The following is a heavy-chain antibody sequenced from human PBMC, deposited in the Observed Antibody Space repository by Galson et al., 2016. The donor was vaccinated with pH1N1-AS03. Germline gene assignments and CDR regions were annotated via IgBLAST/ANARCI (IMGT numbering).Heavy chain of an antibody. V-gene: IGHV4-39*01. J-gene: IGHJ4*02. D-gene: IGHD3-22*01. Sequence: SETLSLTCNVSGGSISTTDSYWGWIRQPPGMGLEWIGNIYYFGNTYYNPSLKSRVSISVDTSTNQFSLKLISVTAADTAVYYCAGLTGRGLIVLITTDYFDSWGQGALVTVSS. CDR1: GGSISTTDSY. CDR2: IYYFGNT. CDR3: AGLTGRGLIVLITTDYFDS.